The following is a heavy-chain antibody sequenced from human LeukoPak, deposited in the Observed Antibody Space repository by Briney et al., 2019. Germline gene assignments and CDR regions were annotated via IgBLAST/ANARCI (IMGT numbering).Heavy chain of an antibody. Sequence: GGSLRLSCAASGFTFSGSAMHWVRQASGKGLEWVGRIRSKANSYATAYAASVKGRFTISRDDSKNTLYLQMNSLKTEDTAVYYCTTRAYYDSSGYYPFDYWGQGTLVTVSS. V-gene: IGHV3-73*01. D-gene: IGHD3-22*01. CDR3: TTRAYYDSSGYYPFDY. CDR1: GFTFSGSA. CDR2: IRSKANSYAT. J-gene: IGHJ4*02.